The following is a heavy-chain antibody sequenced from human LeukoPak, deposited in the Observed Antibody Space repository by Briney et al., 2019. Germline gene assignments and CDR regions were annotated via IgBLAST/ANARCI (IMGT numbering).Heavy chain of an antibody. CDR3: AKTSLSDPSGHYYFMDV. CDR1: EFIVSINY. V-gene: IGHV3-66*03. D-gene: IGHD3-3*01. CDR2: IYSRGDT. J-gene: IGHJ6*03. Sequence: GGSLRLSCAASEFIVSINYMTWVRQAPGKGLEWVSLIYSRGDTKYADSVKGRFTISRDNSQNTVSLQLNILRIEDTALYYCAKTSLSDPSGHYYFMDVWGKGTTVTVSS.